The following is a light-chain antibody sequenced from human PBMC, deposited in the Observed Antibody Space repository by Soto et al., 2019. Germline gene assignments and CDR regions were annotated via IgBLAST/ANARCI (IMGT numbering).Light chain of an antibody. V-gene: IGLV2-14*01. J-gene: IGLJ1*01. Sequence: QSALTQPASVSGSPGPSITISCTGTSSDIGAYNYVSWYQQYPGKAPKLMIYGVTNQPSGGSNRFSGSKTGNTASLTISGLQAEDEADYYCFSHRSGDSHVFGTGTKVTVL. CDR3: FSHRSGDSHV. CDR1: SSDIGAYNY. CDR2: GVT.